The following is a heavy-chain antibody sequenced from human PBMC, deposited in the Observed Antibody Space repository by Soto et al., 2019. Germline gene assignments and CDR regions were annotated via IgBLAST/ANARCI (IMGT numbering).Heavy chain of an antibody. D-gene: IGHD2-8*01. CDR3: AKEFEIVLIVHGATDS. Sequence: GGALRLSCAASGFNFAKFAMNWGRQAPGQGLEWVSAISGGGSTTYYADSVKGRFTISRDNSRNTVHLQIDSLRAEDTAIYYCAKEFEIVLIVHGATDSWGKGILRTV. CDR1: GFNFAKFA. J-gene: IGHJ4*02. CDR2: ISGGGSTT. V-gene: IGHV3-23*01.